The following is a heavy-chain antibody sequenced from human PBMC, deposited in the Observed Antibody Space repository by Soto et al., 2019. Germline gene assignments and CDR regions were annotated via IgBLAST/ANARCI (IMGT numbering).Heavy chain of an antibody. CDR1: GGSISSSSYY. J-gene: IGHJ6*02. CDR3: ARPNSSGYYYYYGMDV. Sequence: QLQLQESGPGLVKPSETLSLTCTVSGGSISSSSYYWGWFRQPPGKGLEWIGSIYYSGSTYYNPSLKSRVTISVDTSKNQFSLKLSSVTAADTAVYYCARPNSSGYYYYYGMDVWGQGTTVTVSS. D-gene: IGHD3-22*01. V-gene: IGHV4-39*01. CDR2: IYYSGST.